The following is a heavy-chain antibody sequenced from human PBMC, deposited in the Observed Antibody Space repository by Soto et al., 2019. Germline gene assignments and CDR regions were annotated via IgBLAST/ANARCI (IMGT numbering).Heavy chain of an antibody. J-gene: IGHJ3*02. CDR3: ARDSPGVQLELLADAFDI. CDR1: GYTFTSYG. CDR2: ISAYNGNT. Sequence: QVQLVQSGAEVKKPGASVKVSCKASGYTFTSYGISWVRQAPGQGLEWMGWISAYNGNTNYAQKLQGRVTMTTDISTSTAYMELRSLRSDDTAIYYCARDSPGVQLELLADAFDIWGQGTMVTVSS. V-gene: IGHV1-18*01. D-gene: IGHD1-1*01.